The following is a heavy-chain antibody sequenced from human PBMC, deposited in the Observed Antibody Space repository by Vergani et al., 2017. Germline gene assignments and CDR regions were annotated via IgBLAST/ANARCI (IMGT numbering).Heavy chain of an antibody. CDR2: IYYSGST. V-gene: IGHV4-59*01. CDR3: ARGGVTMVMSVRDAFDI. J-gene: IGHJ3*02. D-gene: IGHD3-10*01. CDR1: GGSISSYY. Sequence: QVQLQESGPGLVKPSETLSLTCTVSGGSISSYYWSWIRQPPGKGLEWIGYIYYSGSTNYNPALKSRVTISVDTSKNQFSLKLSSVTAADTAVYYCARGGVTMVMSVRDAFDIWGQGTMVTVSS.